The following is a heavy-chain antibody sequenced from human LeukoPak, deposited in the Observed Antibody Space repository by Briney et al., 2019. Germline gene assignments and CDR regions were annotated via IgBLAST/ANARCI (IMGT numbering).Heavy chain of an antibody. CDR2: ISAYNGNT. CDR3: TRVAGTLFDY. CDR1: GYTFTSYG. J-gene: IGHJ4*02. D-gene: IGHD6-19*01. V-gene: IGHV1-18*04. Sequence: GASVKVSCKASGYTFTSYGISWVRQAPGQGLEWMGWISAYNGNTNYEQKFQGRVTITTDTSTSTAYMELRSLRSDDTAVYYCTRVAGTLFDYWGQGTLVTVSS.